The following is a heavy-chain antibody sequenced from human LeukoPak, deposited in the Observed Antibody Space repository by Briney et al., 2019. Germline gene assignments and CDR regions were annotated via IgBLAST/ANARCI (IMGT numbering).Heavy chain of an antibody. CDR2: INHSGST. Sequence: PSETLSLTCAVSGGSFSGYYWSWIRQPPGKGLEWIGEINHSGSTNYNPSLKSRVTISVDTSKNQFSLKLSSVTAADTAVYYCARSEQWLPFDAFDIWGQGTMVTVSS. CDR1: GGSFSGYY. J-gene: IGHJ3*02. V-gene: IGHV4-34*01. CDR3: ARSEQWLPFDAFDI. D-gene: IGHD6-19*01.